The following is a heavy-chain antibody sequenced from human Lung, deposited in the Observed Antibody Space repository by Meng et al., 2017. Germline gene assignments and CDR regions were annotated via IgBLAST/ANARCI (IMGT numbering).Heavy chain of an antibody. CDR2: INHSGST. V-gene: IGHV4-34*01. CDR1: GGSFMDYY. CDR3: ARGPTTMAHDFDY. D-gene: IGHD4-11*01. Sequence: QLTQWGAGLLKPSGTLSLPCVVSGGSFMDYYWSWIRQPPGKGLEWIGEINHSGSTNYNPSLESRATISVDTSQNNLSLKLSSVTAADSAVYYCARGPTTMAHDFDYWGQGTLVTVSS. J-gene: IGHJ4*02.